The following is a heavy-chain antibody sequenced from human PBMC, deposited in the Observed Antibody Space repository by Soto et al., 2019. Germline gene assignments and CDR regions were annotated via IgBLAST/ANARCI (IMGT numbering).Heavy chain of an antibody. D-gene: IGHD3-10*01. CDR2: IYTSGST. CDR3: ARGPGPGRGVPVDP. V-gene: IGHV4-4*07. CDR1: GGSISSYY. Sequence: QVQLQESGPGLVKPSETLSLTCTVSGGSISSYYWSWIRQPAGKGLEWIGRIYTSGSTNYNPSRKSRVTMSVDTSKTQFSLKLSSVTAADTAVYYCARGPGPGRGVPVDPWGQGPLVTVSS. J-gene: IGHJ5*02.